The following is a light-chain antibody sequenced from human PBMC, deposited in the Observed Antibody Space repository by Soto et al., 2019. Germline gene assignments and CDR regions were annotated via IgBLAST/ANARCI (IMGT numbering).Light chain of an antibody. CDR1: QSVSSNH. CDR2: GGS. J-gene: IGKJ1*01. Sequence: EIVLTQSPATLSLSPGDSATLSCRASQSVSSNHLAWYQQKPGQAPRLLIYGGSSRATGIPVRFSGSGSETDFTLTITRLEPEDFAVYYCQQYSSSRTFGQGTKVDIK. V-gene: IGKV3-20*01. CDR3: QQYSSSRT.